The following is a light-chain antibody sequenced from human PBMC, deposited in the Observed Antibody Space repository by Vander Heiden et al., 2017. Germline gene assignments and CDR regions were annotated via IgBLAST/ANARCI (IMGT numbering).Light chain of an antibody. CDR1: SGSIASNY. J-gene: IGLJ3*02. Sequence: NCMLTQPHSVSESPGKTATISCTRSSGSIASNYVQWYQQRPGSSPTTVIYEDDQRPSGVPDRFSGSIDSSSNSASITISGLKAEDESYYYSPSYDSSNQVFGGGTKLTVL. CDR3: PSYDSSNQV. CDR2: EDD. V-gene: IGLV6-57*01.